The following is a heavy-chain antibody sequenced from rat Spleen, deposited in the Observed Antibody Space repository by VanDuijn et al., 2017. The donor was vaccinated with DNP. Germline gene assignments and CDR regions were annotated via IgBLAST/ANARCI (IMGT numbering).Heavy chain of an antibody. CDR1: GFSLTSYG. V-gene: IGHV2-4*01. CDR2: MWSGGST. Sequence: QVQLKESGPDLVQPSQTLSLTCTVSGFSLTSYGVSWVRQPPGKGLEWMGVMWSGGSTDYNSAPKSRLSISRDTSKSQVFLEMTSLQTEDIGIYYCARGGNTPFDYWGQGVMVTVSS. CDR3: ARGGNTPFDY. D-gene: IGHD1-11*01. J-gene: IGHJ2*01.